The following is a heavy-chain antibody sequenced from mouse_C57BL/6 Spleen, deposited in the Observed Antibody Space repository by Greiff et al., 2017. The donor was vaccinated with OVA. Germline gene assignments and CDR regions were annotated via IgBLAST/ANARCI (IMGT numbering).Heavy chain of an antibody. Sequence: DVHLVESGGGLVKPGGSLKLSCAASGFTFSSYTMSWVRQTPEKRLEWVATISGGGGNTYYPDSVKGRFTISRDNAKNTLYLQMSSLRSEDTALYYCARHDYGDYFDYWGQGTTLTVSS. CDR2: ISGGGGNT. V-gene: IGHV5-9*01. J-gene: IGHJ2*01. CDR3: ARHDYGDYFDY. D-gene: IGHD1-1*01. CDR1: GFTFSSYT.